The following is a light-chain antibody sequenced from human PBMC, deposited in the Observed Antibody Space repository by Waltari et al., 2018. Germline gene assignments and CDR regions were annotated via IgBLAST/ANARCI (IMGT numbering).Light chain of an antibody. J-gene: IGKJ4*01. CDR2: PAS. CDR1: QAINDI. V-gene: IGKV1-33*01. CDR3: LQFDTAWLS. Sequence: QLTQSPSSLSASVADEITITCQACQAINDILSWYQQKPGQAPRLLISPASNLEKGVPSRFSGSGYGTQFSLTISGLLPEDFATYYCLQFDTAWLSFGGGTKVEIK.